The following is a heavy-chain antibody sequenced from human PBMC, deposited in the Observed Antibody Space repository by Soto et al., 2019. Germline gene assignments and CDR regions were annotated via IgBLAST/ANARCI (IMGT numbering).Heavy chain of an antibody. J-gene: IGHJ4*02. CDR3: ATPGAYDSTCHYYIFDY. Sequence: AAVKVSCKVSGYTLTELSMHWVRQAPGKGLEWMGGFDPDDGGAFYAQKFQGRVTMTEDTSTDTADMELRSLRTDDKAVYYCATPGAYDSTCHYYIFDYWGQGTLVTVSS. D-gene: IGHD3-22*01. CDR2: FDPDDGGA. CDR1: GYTLTELS. V-gene: IGHV1-24*01.